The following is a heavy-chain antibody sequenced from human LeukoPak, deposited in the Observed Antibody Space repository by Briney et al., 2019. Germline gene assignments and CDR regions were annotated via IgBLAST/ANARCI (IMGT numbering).Heavy chain of an antibody. D-gene: IGHD7-27*01. CDR1: GNTFTSYD. CDR2: MSPNSGNT. Sequence: GASVKVSCKASGNTFTSYDINWVRQATGQGLEWMGWMSPNSGNTGYAQKFQGRVTMTRDTSIGTAYLELSSLKSEDTAVYYCARTPPNWGADYWGQGTLDTVSS. V-gene: IGHV1-8*01. CDR3: ARTPPNWGADY. J-gene: IGHJ4*02.